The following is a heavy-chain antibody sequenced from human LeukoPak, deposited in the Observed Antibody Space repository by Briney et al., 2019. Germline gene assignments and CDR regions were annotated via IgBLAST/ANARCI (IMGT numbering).Heavy chain of an antibody. D-gene: IGHD3-3*01. CDR3: ARGAGITIFGVDNWFDP. CDR2: IYYSGST. Sequence: KPSETLSLTCTVSGGSISSYYWSWIRQPPGKGLEWIGYIYYSGSTNYNPSLKSRVTISVDTSKNQFSLKLSSVTAADTAVYYCARGAGITIFGVDNWFDPWGQGTLVTVSS. CDR1: GGSISSYY. V-gene: IGHV4-59*01. J-gene: IGHJ5*02.